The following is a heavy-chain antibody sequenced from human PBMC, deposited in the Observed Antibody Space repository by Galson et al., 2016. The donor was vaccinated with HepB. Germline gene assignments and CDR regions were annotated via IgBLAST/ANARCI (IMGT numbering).Heavy chain of an antibody. J-gene: IGHJ4*02. CDR1: GGSISDNSW. Sequence: ETLSLTCAVSGGSISDNSWWTWVRQSPGKELEWIGEIYQTGTAHYNPSLTSRATISVDKSKNQISLRLNSVTAADTAVYYCTRGTLGTTASMAFDYWGQGTLVSVSS. CDR2: IYQTGTA. V-gene: IGHV4-4*02. CDR3: TRGTLGTTASMAFDY. D-gene: IGHD1-26*01.